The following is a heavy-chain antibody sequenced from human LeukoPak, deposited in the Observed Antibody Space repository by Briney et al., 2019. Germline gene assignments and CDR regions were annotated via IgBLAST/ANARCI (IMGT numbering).Heavy chain of an antibody. V-gene: IGHV3-7*01. CDR1: GFTFSSYR. J-gene: IGHJ6*03. CDR2: IKQDGSEK. D-gene: IGHD2-15*01. CDR3: ARDNNIVVVVAAYYMDV. Sequence: GGSLRLSCAASGFTFSSYRMSWVRQAPGKGLEWVANIKQDGSEKYYVDSVKGRFTISRDNAKNSLYLQMNSLRAEDTAVYYCARDNNIVVVVAAYYMDVWGKGTTVTVSS.